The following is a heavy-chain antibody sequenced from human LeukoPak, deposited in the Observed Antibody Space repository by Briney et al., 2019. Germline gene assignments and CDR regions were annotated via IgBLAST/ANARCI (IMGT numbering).Heavy chain of an antibody. CDR3: ARDRGGRTGYASGDFDF. Sequence: SETLSLTCVVSSFSISNGFYWVWIRQPPGKGLEWIGNVVYSGVTYYNPSLMSRVTISVDTSKNQVSLKLNSVTAADTAVYYCARDRGGRTGYASGDFDFWGQGVLVTVSS. CDR2: VVYSGVT. J-gene: IGHJ4*02. D-gene: IGHD5-12*01. V-gene: IGHV4-38-2*02. CDR1: SFSISNGFY.